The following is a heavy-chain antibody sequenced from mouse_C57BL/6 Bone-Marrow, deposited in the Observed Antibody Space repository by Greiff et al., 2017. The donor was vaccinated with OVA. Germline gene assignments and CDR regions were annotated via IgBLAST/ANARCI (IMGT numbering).Heavy chain of an antibody. J-gene: IGHJ4*01. CDR2: INPSTGGT. V-gene: IGHV1-42*01. CDR1: GYSFTGYY. Sequence: VQLQQSGPELVKPGASVKISCKASGYSFTGYYMNWVKQSPEKSLEWIGEINPSTGGTTYNQKFKAKATLTVDKSSSTAYMQLKSLTSEDSAVYYGAHYYGSSYPYAMDYWGQGTSVTVSS. CDR3: AHYYGSSYPYAMDY. D-gene: IGHD1-1*01.